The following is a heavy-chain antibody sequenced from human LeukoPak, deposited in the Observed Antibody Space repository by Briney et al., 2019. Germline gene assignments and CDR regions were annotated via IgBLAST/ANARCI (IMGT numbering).Heavy chain of an antibody. Sequence: GGSLRLSCAASGFTFSSYSMNWVRQAPGKGLEWVSSISSSSSYIYYADSVKGRFTISRDNAKNTLYLQMDSLRAEDTAVYYCARDPPGEYAMNYWGQGTLVTVSS. D-gene: IGHD2-8*01. J-gene: IGHJ4*02. V-gene: IGHV3-21*01. CDR3: ARDPPGEYAMNY. CDR1: GFTFSSYS. CDR2: ISSSSSYI.